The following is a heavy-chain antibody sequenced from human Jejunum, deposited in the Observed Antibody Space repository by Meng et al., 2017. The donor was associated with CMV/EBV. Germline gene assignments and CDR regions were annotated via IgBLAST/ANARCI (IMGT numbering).Heavy chain of an antibody. Sequence: CTVSGGSVNSSEFYWSWVRQPAGGGLEWIGYVDYTGGSNYNSSLESRVVISVDISKNQISLELHTVTAADTAVDFCARDSLSGGSNFWGQGTLVTVSS. J-gene: IGHJ4*02. V-gene: IGHV4-61*08. CDR1: GGSVNSSEFY. CDR3: ARDSLSGGSNF. CDR2: VDYTGGS. D-gene: IGHD3-16*01.